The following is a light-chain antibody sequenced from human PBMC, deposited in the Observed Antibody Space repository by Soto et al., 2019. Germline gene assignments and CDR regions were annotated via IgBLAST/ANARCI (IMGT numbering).Light chain of an antibody. CDR2: GAA. V-gene: IGKV3-20*01. J-gene: IGKJ2*01. Sequence: EIVLTQSPGTLSLSPGQRVSLSCRASESVSSTYLAWYQQKPGQAPRLLIYGAAYRATGIPYRFSGSGSGTDFTLTISRLEPEDFAVYYCHHYGSSPPYTFGQETKLEIK. CDR3: HHYGSSPPYT. CDR1: ESVSSTY.